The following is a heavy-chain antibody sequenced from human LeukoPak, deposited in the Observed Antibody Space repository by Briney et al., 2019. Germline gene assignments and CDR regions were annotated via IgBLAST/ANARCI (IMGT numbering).Heavy chain of an antibody. J-gene: IGHJ4*02. CDR2: IYSAGST. V-gene: IGHV3-66*01. CDR3: ARASDWNYDY. CDR1: GFTVSSNY. D-gene: IGHD1-7*01. Sequence: GGSLRLSCAASGFTVSSNYMSWVRQAPGKGLEWVSVIYSAGSTYYADSVKGRFTMSRDNSKNTLHLQMNSLRAEDTAVYYCARASDWNYDYWGQGTLVTVSS.